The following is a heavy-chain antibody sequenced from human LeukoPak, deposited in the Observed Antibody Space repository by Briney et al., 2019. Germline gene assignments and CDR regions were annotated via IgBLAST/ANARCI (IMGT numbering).Heavy chain of an antibody. CDR2: IYYSGST. V-gene: IGHV4-59*12. CDR1: GGSISSYY. Sequence: SETLSLTCTVSGGSISSYYWSWIRQPPGKGLEWIGYIYYSGSTNYNPSLKSRVTISVDTSKNQFSLKLSSVTAADTAVYYCARGRGRTYSSSWYPRGYFDYWGQGTLVTVSS. D-gene: IGHD6-13*01. CDR3: ARGRGRTYSSSWYPRGYFDY. J-gene: IGHJ4*02.